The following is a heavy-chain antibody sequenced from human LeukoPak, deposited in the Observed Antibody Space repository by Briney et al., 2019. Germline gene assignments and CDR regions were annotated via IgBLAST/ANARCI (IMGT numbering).Heavy chain of an antibody. D-gene: IGHD3-3*01. J-gene: IGHJ4*02. CDR3: ARGLASGYPPIPFDY. Sequence: PSETLSLTCTVSGGSISSSSYYWGWSRQPPGKGLEWIVSIYYSGSTYYNPSRKSRVTISVDTSKIQFSLNLSSVTAADTAIYYCARGLASGYPPIPFDYWGQGTQVTVSS. CDR1: GGSISSSSYY. CDR2: IYYSGST. V-gene: IGHV4-39*07.